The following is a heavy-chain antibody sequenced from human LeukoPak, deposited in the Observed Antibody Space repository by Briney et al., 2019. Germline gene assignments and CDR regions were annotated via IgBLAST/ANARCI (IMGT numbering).Heavy chain of an antibody. V-gene: IGHV3-7*01. Sequence: GGSLRLSCAGSGFSFRRFWMTWVRQAPGRGLEWVANINGDGDGKRYADSVKDRFTISRDNARSLVFLLIHSLRDEDTALYYCARDSSPDSATTYYDALDMWGQGTMVTVSS. CDR2: INGDGDGK. CDR1: GFSFRRFW. CDR3: ARDSSPDSATTYYDALDM. D-gene: IGHD1-1*01. J-gene: IGHJ3*02.